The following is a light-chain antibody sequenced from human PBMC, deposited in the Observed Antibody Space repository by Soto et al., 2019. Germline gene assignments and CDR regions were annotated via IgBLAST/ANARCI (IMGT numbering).Light chain of an antibody. Sequence: EIVLAQSPGTLSLSPGERATLSCRASQSVTNSFLAWYQQKPGQAPRLLIYGASRRATGIPDRLTGSGSGTDFTLTISRLEPEDFAVYYCQQYVSSPWAFGQGTKVDIX. CDR3: QQYVSSPWA. J-gene: IGKJ1*01. V-gene: IGKV3-20*01. CDR2: GAS. CDR1: QSVTNSF.